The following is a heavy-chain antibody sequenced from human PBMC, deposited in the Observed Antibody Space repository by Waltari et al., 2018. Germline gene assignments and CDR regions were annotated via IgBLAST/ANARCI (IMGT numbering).Heavy chain of an antibody. V-gene: IGHV3-30*01. CDR2: IHFNGTNT. CDR3: ARGEETVTNRHFDY. D-gene: IGHD4-4*01. Sequence: QVQLVESGGGVVQPGRSLRLSCAASVFTFSNYAMHWVRQAPGKGLEWVTFIHFNGTNTYYADSVKGRFTISRDNSKNTLFLQMNSLRTEDTAVYYCARGEETVTNRHFDYWGQGILVTVSS. J-gene: IGHJ4*02. CDR1: VFTFSNYA.